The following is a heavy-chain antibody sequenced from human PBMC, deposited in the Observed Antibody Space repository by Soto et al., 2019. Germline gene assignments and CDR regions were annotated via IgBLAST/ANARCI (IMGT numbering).Heavy chain of an antibody. CDR1: GFTFSSYG. D-gene: IGHD1-1*01. V-gene: IGHV3-30*18. J-gene: IGHJ4*02. Sequence: QVQLVESGGGVVQPGRSLRLSCAASGFTFSSYGMHWVRQAPGKGLEWVAVISYDGSNKYYADSVKGRFTISRDNSKNTLYLQMNSLRAEDTAVYYCAKDRFWTDDDYFDYWGQGTLVTVSS. CDR3: AKDRFWTDDDYFDY. CDR2: ISYDGSNK.